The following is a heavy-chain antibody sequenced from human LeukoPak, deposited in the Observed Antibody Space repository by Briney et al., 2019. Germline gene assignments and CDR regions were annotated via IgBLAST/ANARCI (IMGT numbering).Heavy chain of an antibody. CDR1: GYTFTGYY. Sequence: ASVKVSCKASGYTFTGYYMHWVRQAPGQGLEWMGWINPNSGGTNYAQKFQGGVTMTRDTSISTAYMELSRLRSDDTAVYYCARDKARPSSTPVGWWGQGTLVTVSS. V-gene: IGHV1-2*02. CDR2: INPNSGGT. J-gene: IGHJ4*02. CDR3: ARDKARPSSTPVGW. D-gene: IGHD2-2*01.